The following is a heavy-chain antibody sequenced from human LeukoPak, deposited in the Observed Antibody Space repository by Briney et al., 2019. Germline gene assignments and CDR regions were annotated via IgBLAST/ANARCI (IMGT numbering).Heavy chain of an antibody. J-gene: IGHJ4*02. Sequence: GGSLRLSCAASGFTFSSYWMSWVRQAPGKGLEWVANIKQDGSEKYYVDSVKGRFTISRDNAKNSLYLQMNSLRAEDTAVYYCAKDLTAWEPTLFDYWGQGTLVTVSS. CDR2: IKQDGSEK. CDR3: AKDLTAWEPTLFDY. V-gene: IGHV3-7*01. D-gene: IGHD1-26*01. CDR1: GFTFSSYW.